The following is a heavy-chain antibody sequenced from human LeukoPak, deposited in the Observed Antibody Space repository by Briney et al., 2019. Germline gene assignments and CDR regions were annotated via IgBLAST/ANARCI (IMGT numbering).Heavy chain of an antibody. CDR1: GGTFSSYA. J-gene: IGHJ6*02. CDR2: IIPIFGTA. Sequence: SVKVSCKASGGTFSSYAISWVRQAPGQGLEWMGGIIPIFGTANYAQKFQGRVTITTDESTSTAYMELSSLRSEDTAVYYCARWGRYSSSWYQTSRGYYYYGMDVWGQGTTVTVSS. CDR3: ARWGRYSSSWYQTSRGYYYYGMDV. V-gene: IGHV1-69*05. D-gene: IGHD6-13*01.